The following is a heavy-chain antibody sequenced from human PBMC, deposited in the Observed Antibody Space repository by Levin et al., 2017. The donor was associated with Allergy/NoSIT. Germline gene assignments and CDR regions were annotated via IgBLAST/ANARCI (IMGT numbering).Heavy chain of an antibody. CDR1: GYTLTELS. Sequence: VASVKVSCKVSGYTLTELSMHWVRQAPGKGLEWMGGFDPEDGETIYAQKFQGRVTMTEDTSTDTAYMELSSLRSEDTAVYYCAISSRHYDILTGYPRQDYFDYWGQGTLVTVSS. CDR3: AISSRHYDILTGYPRQDYFDY. CDR2: FDPEDGET. D-gene: IGHD3-9*01. V-gene: IGHV1-24*01. J-gene: IGHJ4*02.